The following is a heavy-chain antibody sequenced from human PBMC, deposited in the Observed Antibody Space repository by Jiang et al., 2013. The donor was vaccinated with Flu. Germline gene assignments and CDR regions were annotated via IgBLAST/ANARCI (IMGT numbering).Heavy chain of an antibody. J-gene: IGHJ4*02. CDR1: GYTFTGYY. V-gene: IGHV1-2*04. D-gene: IGHD6-25*01. CDR2: INPNSGGT. Sequence: SGAEVKKPGASVKVSCKASGYTFTGYYMHWVRQAPGQGLEWMGWINPNSGGTNYAQKFQGWVTMTRDTSISTAYMELSRLRSDDTAVYYCARDRESSVGKNYFDYWGQGTLVTVSS. CDR3: ARDRESSVGKNYFDY.